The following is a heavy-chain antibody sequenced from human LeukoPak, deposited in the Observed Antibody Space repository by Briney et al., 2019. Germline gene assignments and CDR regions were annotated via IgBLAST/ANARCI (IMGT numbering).Heavy chain of an antibody. D-gene: IGHD3-22*01. Sequence: ASVKVSCKASGYTFTSYGISWVRQAPGQGLEGMGWISAYNGNTNYAQKLQGRVTMTTDTSTSTAYMELRSLRSDDTAVYYCARDRRVTYYYDSSGYYYGYWGQGTLVTVSS. CDR3: ARDRRVTYYYDSSGYYYGY. V-gene: IGHV1-18*01. J-gene: IGHJ4*02. CDR1: GYTFTSYG. CDR2: ISAYNGNT.